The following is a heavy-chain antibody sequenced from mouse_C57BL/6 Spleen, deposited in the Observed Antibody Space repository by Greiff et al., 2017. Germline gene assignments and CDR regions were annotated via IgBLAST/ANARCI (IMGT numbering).Heavy chain of an antibody. J-gene: IGHJ2*01. Sequence: VQLQQSGAELVKPGASVKLSCTASGFNITDYYMHWVKQRPEQGLEWIGWIDPEDGATNYAPKFQGKATLTADTSSNTAYLQLSSLTSEDTAVYYCASYGNYLFDYWGQGTTLTVSS. CDR3: ASYGNYLFDY. D-gene: IGHD2-1*01. CDR1: GFNITDYY. V-gene: IGHV14-2*01. CDR2: IDPEDGAT.